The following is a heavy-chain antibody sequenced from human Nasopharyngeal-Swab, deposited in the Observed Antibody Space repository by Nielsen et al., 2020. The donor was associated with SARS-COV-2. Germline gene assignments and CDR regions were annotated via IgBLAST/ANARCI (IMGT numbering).Heavy chain of an antibody. CDR3: ARDREGATLDFDY. CDR1: GYTFTGYY. V-gene: IGHV1-2*06. CDR2: INPNSGGT. Sequence: ASVKVSCKASGYTFTGYYIHWVRQAPGQGLEWMGRINPNSGGTNYAQKFQGRVTMTRDTSISTAYMELNRLTSDDTAVYYCARDREGATLDFDYWGQGTLVTVSS. D-gene: IGHD1-26*01. J-gene: IGHJ4*02.